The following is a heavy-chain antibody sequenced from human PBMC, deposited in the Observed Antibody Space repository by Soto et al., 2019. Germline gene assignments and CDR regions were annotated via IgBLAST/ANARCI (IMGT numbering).Heavy chain of an antibody. CDR2: IYYSGST. Sequence: WETLSLTCTVSGGSISSYYWSWIRQPPGKGLEWIGYIYYSGSTNYNPSLKSRVTISVDTSKNQFSLKLSSVTAADTAVYYCARGRSGYDYSYYYGMDVWGQGTTVTVSS. J-gene: IGHJ6*02. CDR3: ARGRSGYDYSYYYGMDV. V-gene: IGHV4-59*01. D-gene: IGHD5-12*01. CDR1: GGSISSYY.